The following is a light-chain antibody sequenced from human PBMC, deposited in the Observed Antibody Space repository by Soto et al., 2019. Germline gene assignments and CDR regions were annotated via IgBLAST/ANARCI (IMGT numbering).Light chain of an antibody. J-gene: IGKJ3*01. CDR1: QSLTSNF. CDR2: GAS. CDR3: EQYVSSPFT. V-gene: IGKV3-20*01. Sequence: EIVLTQSPGTLSLSPGETATLSCRASQSLTSNFVAWYQQKPGQAPRLLVYGASYRATGIQDRFSGSGSGTDFTLTINRLEPEDFAVYYCEQYVSSPFTFGPGNKVDL.